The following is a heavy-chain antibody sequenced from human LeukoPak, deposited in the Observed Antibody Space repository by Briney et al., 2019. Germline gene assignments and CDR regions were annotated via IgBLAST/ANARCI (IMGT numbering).Heavy chain of an antibody. D-gene: IGHD4-17*01. CDR3: ARGYGSPPYYYYYYMDV. Sequence: PSETLSLTCAVYGGSFSGYYWSWIRQPPGKGLEWIGEINHSGSTNYNPSLKSRVTISVDTSKNQFSLKLSSVTAADTAVYYCARGYGSPPYYYYYYMDVWGKGTTVTVSS. V-gene: IGHV4-34*01. CDR1: GGSFSGYY. J-gene: IGHJ6*03. CDR2: INHSGST.